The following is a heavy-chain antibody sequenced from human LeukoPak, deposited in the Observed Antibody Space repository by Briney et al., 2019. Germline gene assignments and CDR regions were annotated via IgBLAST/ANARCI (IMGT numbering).Heavy chain of an antibody. Sequence: GGSLRLSCAASGFTFSSYSMNWVRQAPGKGLEWVSSISSSSSYIYYADSVKGRFTISRDNAKNSLYLQMNSLRAEDTAVYYCARDIEMTISTGFDYWGQGTLVTVSS. CDR1: GFTFSSYS. D-gene: IGHD5-24*01. J-gene: IGHJ4*02. V-gene: IGHV3-21*01. CDR2: ISSSSSYI. CDR3: ARDIEMTISTGFDY.